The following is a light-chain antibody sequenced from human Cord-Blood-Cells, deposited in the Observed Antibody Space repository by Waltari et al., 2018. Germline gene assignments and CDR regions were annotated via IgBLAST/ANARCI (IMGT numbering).Light chain of an antibody. CDR3: QQSYSTPQS. J-gene: IGKJ5*01. Sequence: QMTHSPSSLSASTGDRVTITCRASQRISSYLNWYQQKPGKAPKLLIYAASSLQSGVPSRFSGSGSGTDFTLTISSLQPEDFATYYCQQSYSTPQSFGQGTRLEIK. V-gene: IGKV1-39*01. CDR1: QRISSY. CDR2: AAS.